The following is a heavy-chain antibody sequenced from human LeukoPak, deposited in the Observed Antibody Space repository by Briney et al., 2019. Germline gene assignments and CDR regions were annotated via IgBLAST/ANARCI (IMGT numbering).Heavy chain of an antibody. CDR3: ARIYSSGSTIDYYFDY. V-gene: IGHV1-2*02. CDR1: GYTSTDYY. J-gene: IGHJ4*02. D-gene: IGHD3-10*01. CDR2: FNPNSGGT. Sequence: ASVKVSCKASGYTSTDYYMHWVRQAPGQGLEWMGWFNPNSGGTDYAQKFQGRVTMTRDTSISTAYVELSSLRSEDTAVYYCARIYSSGSTIDYYFDYWGQGTLVTVSS.